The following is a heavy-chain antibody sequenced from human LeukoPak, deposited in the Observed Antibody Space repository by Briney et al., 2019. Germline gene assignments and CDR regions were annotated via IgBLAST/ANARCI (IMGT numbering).Heavy chain of an antibody. V-gene: IGHV3-7*01. CDR2: IKQDGSEK. CDR3: ARSRGTTSWYYYDSSGHYLDY. Sequence: GGSLRLSCAASGFTFSSYWMSWVRQAPGKGLEWVANIKQDGSEKYYVDSVKGRFTISRDNAKNSLYLQMNSLRAEDTAVYYCARSRGTTSWYYYDSSGHYLDYWGQGTLVTVPS. CDR1: GFTFSSYW. J-gene: IGHJ4*02. D-gene: IGHD3-22*01.